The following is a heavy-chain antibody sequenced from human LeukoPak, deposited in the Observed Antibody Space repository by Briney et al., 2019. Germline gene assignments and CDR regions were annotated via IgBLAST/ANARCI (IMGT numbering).Heavy chain of an antibody. CDR1: GLIFSNYE. CDR2: IYSGGST. CDR3: ASGSGSYRTPYYYMDV. V-gene: IGHV3-53*01. Sequence: TGGSLRLSCAVSGLIFSNYEMNWVRQAPGKGLEWVSVIYSGGSTYYAESVKGRFTISRDNSKNTLYLQMNSLRAEDTAVYYCASGSGSYRTPYYYMDVWGTGTTVTVSS. D-gene: IGHD3-10*01. J-gene: IGHJ6*03.